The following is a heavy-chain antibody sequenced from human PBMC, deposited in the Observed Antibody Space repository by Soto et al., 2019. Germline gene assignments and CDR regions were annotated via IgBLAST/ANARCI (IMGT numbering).Heavy chain of an antibody. V-gene: IGHV1-2*02. CDR1: GYTFTGYY. D-gene: IGHD3-22*01. Sequence: ASVKVSCKASGYTFTGYYMHWVRQAPGQGLEWMGWINPNSGGTNYAQKFQGRVTMTRDTSISTAYMELSRLRSDDTAVYYCASVIRDSSGFNWFEPWGQGTMVTVSS. CDR2: INPNSGGT. J-gene: IGHJ5*02. CDR3: ASVIRDSSGFNWFEP.